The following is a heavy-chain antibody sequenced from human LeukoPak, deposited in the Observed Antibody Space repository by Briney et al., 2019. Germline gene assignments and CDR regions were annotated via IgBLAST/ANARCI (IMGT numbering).Heavy chain of an antibody. Sequence: PGGSLRLSCAASGFTFSSYAMSWVRQAPGKGLEWVSAISGSGGSTYYADSVKGRFTISRDNSKNTLYLQMNSLRAEDTAVYYCAKDTGLYRGWGYFDYWGQGTLVTVSS. CDR2: ISGSGGST. CDR3: AKDTGLYRGWGYFDY. CDR1: GFTFSSYA. V-gene: IGHV3-23*01. J-gene: IGHJ4*02. D-gene: IGHD2-2*02.